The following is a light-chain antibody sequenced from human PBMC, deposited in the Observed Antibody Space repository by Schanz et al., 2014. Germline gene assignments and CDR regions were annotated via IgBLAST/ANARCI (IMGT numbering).Light chain of an antibody. CDR3: SAWDDSLNGVV. CDR1: SSNIGGNT. V-gene: IGLV1-44*01. J-gene: IGLJ2*01. Sequence: QSVLTQPPSASGTPGQRVTISCSGSSSNIGGNTVNWYQQLPGTAPKLLIYRNNQRPSGVPDRFSGSKSGTSASLAISGRQSEDEADYYCSAWDDSLNGVVFGGGTKLTV. CDR2: RNN.